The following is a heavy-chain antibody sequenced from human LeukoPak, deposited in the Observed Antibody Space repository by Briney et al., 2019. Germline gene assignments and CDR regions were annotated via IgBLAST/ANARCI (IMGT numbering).Heavy chain of an antibody. CDR1: GSTFSSYS. D-gene: IGHD3-22*01. Sequence: GSLRLSCAASGSTFSSYSMNWVRQAPGKGLEWVSSISSSSSYIYYADSVKGRFTISRDNAKNSLYLQMNSLRAEDTAVYYCASISSGYYIDYWGQGTLVTVSS. CDR2: ISSSSSYI. CDR3: ASISSGYYIDY. J-gene: IGHJ4*02. V-gene: IGHV3-21*01.